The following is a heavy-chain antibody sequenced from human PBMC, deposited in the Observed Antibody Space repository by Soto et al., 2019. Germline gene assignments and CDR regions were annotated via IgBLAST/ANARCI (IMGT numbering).Heavy chain of an antibody. CDR3: ARDGSGSSSYYYGMDV. CDR1: GFTFSSYG. Sequence: GGSLRLSCAASGFTFSSYGMHWVRQAPGKGLEWVAVIWYDGSNKYYADSVKGRFTISRDNSKNTLYLQMNSLRAEDTDVYYCARDGSGSSSYYYGMDVWGQGTTVTVSS. D-gene: IGHD1-26*01. V-gene: IGHV3-33*01. CDR2: IWYDGSNK. J-gene: IGHJ6*02.